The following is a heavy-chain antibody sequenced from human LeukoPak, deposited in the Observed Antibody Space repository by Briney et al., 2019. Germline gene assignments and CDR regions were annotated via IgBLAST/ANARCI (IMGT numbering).Heavy chain of an antibody. CDR1: GFTFSSYW. Sequence: QTGGSLRLSCAASGFTFSSYWMSWVRQAPGKGLEWVANIKQDGSEKYYVDSVKGRFTISRDNAKNSLYLQMNSLRAEDTAVYYCARNQRIPGYSYGLGDYWGQGTLVTVSS. V-gene: IGHV3-7*01. J-gene: IGHJ4*02. CDR2: IKQDGSEK. D-gene: IGHD5-18*01. CDR3: ARNQRIPGYSYGLGDY.